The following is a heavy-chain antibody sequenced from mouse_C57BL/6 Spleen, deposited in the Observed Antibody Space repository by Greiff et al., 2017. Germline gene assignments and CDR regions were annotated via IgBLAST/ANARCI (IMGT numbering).Heavy chain of an antibody. D-gene: IGHD1-1*01. CDR3: AIPHYYGSSYRFAY. V-gene: IGHV1-4*01. CDR1: GYTFTSYT. CDR2: INPSSGYT. Sequence: QVQLQQSGAELARPGASVKMSCKASGYTFTSYTMHWVKQRPGQGLEWIGYINPSSGYTKYNQKFKDKATLTADKSSSTAYMQLSSLTSEDSAVYYCAIPHYYGSSYRFAYWGQGTLVTVSA. J-gene: IGHJ3*01.